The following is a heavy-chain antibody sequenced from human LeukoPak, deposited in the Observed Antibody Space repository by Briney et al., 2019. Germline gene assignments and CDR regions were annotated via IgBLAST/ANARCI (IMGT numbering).Heavy chain of an antibody. CDR2: SRSKAKRYTT. CDR1: GFTFSYHY. D-gene: IGHD1-26*01. CDR3: ARAQYGSYFQSGAYAI. Sequence: PGGSLRLSCAVSGFTFSYHYMDWVRQAPGKGLEWVGHSRSKAKRYTTEYAASVKDKFTISKDDSKNTLYLNMNSLKTEETAVYYCARAQYGSYFQSGAYAIWGRGPRVPVS. V-gene: IGHV3-72*01. J-gene: IGHJ3*02.